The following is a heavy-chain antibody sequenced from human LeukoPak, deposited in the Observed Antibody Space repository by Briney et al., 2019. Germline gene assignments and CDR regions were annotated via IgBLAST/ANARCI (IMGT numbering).Heavy chain of an antibody. Sequence: GGSLRLSCSASKFSFSTYAMGWVRQAPGKGLEWVSTISGTGDSTYYADSMKGRFTISRDNSGNTLYLEVNSLRAEDTAVYYCAKDGRKWELPIYFDYWGQGTLVTVSS. CDR2: ISGTGDST. J-gene: IGHJ4*02. V-gene: IGHV3-23*01. CDR1: KFSFSTYA. CDR3: AKDGRKWELPIYFDY. D-gene: IGHD1-26*01.